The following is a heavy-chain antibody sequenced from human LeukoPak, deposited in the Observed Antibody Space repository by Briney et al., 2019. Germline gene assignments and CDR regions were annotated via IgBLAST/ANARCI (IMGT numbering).Heavy chain of an antibody. CDR3: ARGPVGGTTYNDGDAFDI. D-gene: IGHD1-7*01. V-gene: IGHV4-59*01. J-gene: IGHJ3*02. CDR1: GGSISRYY. CDR2: IYYSGST. Sequence: PSETLSLTCTVSGGSISRYYWSWIRQPPGKGLEWIGYIYYSGSTNYNPSLKSRVTISVDTSKNQFSLKLSSATAADTAVCYCARGPVGGTTYNDGDAFDIWGQGTMVTVSS.